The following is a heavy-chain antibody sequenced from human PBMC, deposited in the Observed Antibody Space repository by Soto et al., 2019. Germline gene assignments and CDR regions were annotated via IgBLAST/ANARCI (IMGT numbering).Heavy chain of an antibody. V-gene: IGHV3-15*07. CDR2: IKSKAHGGTT. J-gene: IGHJ4*01. Sequence: LKLSCPASGFTFTDAWINWVHQSPEKRLEWVGRIKSKAHGGTTDFAAPVKGRFAISRDDAKNMAYLQMNSLRTEDTGIYYCTSDSCSTKLEVLFAYRAQGTLDIGSA. D-gene: IGHD1-26*01. CDR3: TSDSCSTKLEVLFAY. CDR1: GFTFTDAW.